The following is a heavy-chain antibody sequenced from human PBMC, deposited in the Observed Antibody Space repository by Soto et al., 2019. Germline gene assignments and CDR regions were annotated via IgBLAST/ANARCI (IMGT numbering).Heavy chain of an antibody. Sequence: QVQLVQSGAEVRKPWSSVKVSCKASGGTFSRHAISWVLQAPGQGLEWMGGIIPIFGTANHAQKFQGRVTIIADESTSTVYMELSSLRSEDTAMYYCARGWGYDSNDYYYAYWGQGTLVIVSS. J-gene: IGHJ4*02. D-gene: IGHD3-22*01. CDR3: ARGWGYDSNDYYYAY. V-gene: IGHV1-69*01. CDR2: IIPIFGTA. CDR1: GGTFSRHA.